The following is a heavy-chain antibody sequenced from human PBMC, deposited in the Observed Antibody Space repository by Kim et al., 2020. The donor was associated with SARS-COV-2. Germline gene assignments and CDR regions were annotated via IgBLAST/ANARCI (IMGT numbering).Heavy chain of an antibody. J-gene: IGHJ3*02. CDR3: AKERGSASGAFGI. V-gene: IGHV3-23*01. CDR1: GFTFSSYA. D-gene: IGHD3-10*01. Sequence: GGSLRLSCAASGFTFSSYAMSWVRQAPGKGLEWVSGISGSGGSTYYADSVKGRFTVSRDNSKNTLYLQMNSLRAEDTAVFYCAKERGSASGAFGIWGQGTMVTVSS. CDR2: ISGSGGST.